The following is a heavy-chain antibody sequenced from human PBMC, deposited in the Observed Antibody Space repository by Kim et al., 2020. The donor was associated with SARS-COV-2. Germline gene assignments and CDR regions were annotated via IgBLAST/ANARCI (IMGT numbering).Heavy chain of an antibody. V-gene: IGHV3-23*01. CDR2: IRDHALKT. CDR3: EASDY. Sequence: IRDHALKTHYADSVKARFTISRDNSRSTLFLQMNYLRAEDTAIYYCEASDYWGQGSLVTVSS. J-gene: IGHJ4*02.